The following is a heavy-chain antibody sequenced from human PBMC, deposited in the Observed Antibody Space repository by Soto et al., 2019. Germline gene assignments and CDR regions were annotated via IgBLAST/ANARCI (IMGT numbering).Heavy chain of an antibody. V-gene: IGHV4-34*01. J-gene: IGHJ4*02. Sequence: SETLSLTCAVYGGSFSGYYWSWIRQPPGKGLEWIGEINHSGSTNYNPSLKSRVTISVDTSKNQFSLKLSSVTAADTAVYYCAREAVVPAAIAVAGTSFDYWGQGTLVTVSS. CDR2: INHSGST. D-gene: IGHD2-2*02. CDR3: AREAVVPAAIAVAGTSFDY. CDR1: GGSFSGYY.